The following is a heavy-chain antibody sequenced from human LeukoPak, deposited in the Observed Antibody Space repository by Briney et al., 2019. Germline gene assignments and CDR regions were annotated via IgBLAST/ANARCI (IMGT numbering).Heavy chain of an antibody. D-gene: IGHD4-23*01. CDR3: AGGGDNGYYYYYYMDV. CDR1: GFTFSSYI. J-gene: IGHJ6*03. V-gene: IGHV3-48*01. Sequence: GGSLRLSCAASGFTFSSYIMNWVRQAPGKGLEGVSYISSSSTIYYSDSVKGRFTLSGDNAKTSLFLQMNSLTAEDTAVYYCAGGGDNGYYYYYYMDVWGKGTTVTVSS. CDR2: ISSSSTI.